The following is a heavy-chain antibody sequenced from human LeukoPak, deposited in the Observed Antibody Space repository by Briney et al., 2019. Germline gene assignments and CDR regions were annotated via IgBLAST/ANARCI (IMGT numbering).Heavy chain of an antibody. CDR1: GFTFSDYY. CDR2: IRGKGYGGTT. D-gene: IGHD5-18*01. V-gene: IGHV3-71*01. CDR3: TRDVRHSYGPPSDY. Sequence: GGSLRLSCAASGFTFSDYYMSWIRQAPGKGLEWVGFIRGKGYGGTTEYAASVKGRFTISRDDFKSVAYLQMNSLMTEDTAVYYCTRDVRHSYGPPSDYWGQGTLVIVSS. J-gene: IGHJ4*02.